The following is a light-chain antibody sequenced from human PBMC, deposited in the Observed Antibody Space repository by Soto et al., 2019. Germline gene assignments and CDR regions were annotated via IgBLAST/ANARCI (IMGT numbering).Light chain of an antibody. J-gene: IGKJ4*01. CDR1: QGISTY. CDR3: QKYNSAPPVT. V-gene: IGKV1-27*01. CDR2: AAS. Sequence: DIQMTQSPSSLSASVGDRVTITCRASQGISTYLAWYQQKPGKAPKLLISAASTVQSGVPSRFSGSGSGTDFPLTISSLQPEDFATYYCQKYNSAPPVTFGGGTKVEIK.